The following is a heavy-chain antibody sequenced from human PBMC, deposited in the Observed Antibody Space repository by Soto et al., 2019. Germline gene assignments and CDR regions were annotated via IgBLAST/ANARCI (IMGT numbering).Heavy chain of an antibody. CDR2: ITGTSAFT. D-gene: IGHD3-16*01. J-gene: IGHJ4*02. CDR1: GFVFSDFQ. CDR3: ARDNLAFQGAFDL. V-gene: IGHV3-21*01. Sequence: GGSLRLSCAASGFVFSDFQFNWVRQAPGGGLEGLSSITGTSAFTEYAESIEGRFTISRDNPNKLLFLHMDNLRPEDTAVYYCARDNLAFQGAFDLWGQGTLVTVSS.